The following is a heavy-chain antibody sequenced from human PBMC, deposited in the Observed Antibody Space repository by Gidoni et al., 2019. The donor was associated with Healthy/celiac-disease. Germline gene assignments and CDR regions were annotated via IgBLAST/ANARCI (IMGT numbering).Heavy chain of an antibody. CDR2: ISSSSSTI. J-gene: IGHJ4*02. CDR1: GFTFSSDS. V-gene: IGHV3-48*02. D-gene: IGHD5-12*01. CDR3: AASYDGY. Sequence: EVQLVESGGGLVQPGGSLRLSGAASGFTFSSDSMNWVRQAPGKGLEWVSYISSSSSTIYYADSVTGRFTISRDNAMNSLYLQMNSLRDEDPAVYYCAASYDGYWGQGTLVTVSS.